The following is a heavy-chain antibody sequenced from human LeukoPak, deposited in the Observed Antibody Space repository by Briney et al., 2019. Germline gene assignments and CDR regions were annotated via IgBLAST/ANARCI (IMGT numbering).Heavy chain of an antibody. J-gene: IGHJ4*02. CDR3: AGRPPVIAAAGMGTF. Sequence: GGSLRLSCAASGFTFSSYSMNWVRQAPGKGLEWVSSISSSSSYIYYADSVKGRFTISRDNAKNSLYLQMNSLRAEDTAVYYCAGRPPVIAAAGMGTFWGQGTLVTVSS. D-gene: IGHD6-13*01. CDR2: ISSSSSYI. CDR1: GFTFSSYS. V-gene: IGHV3-21*01.